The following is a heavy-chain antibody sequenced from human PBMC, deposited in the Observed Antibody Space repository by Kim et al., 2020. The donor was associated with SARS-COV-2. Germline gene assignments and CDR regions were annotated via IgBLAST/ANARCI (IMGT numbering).Heavy chain of an antibody. CDR2: ISYDGSNK. CDR3: VKSIVGAPFDP. Sequence: GGSLRLSCAASGFTFSSYGMHWVRQAPGKGLEWVAVISYDGSNKYYADSVKGRFTISRDNSKNTLYLQMNSLRAGDTAVYYCVKSIVGAPFDPWGQGTLV. D-gene: IGHD1-26*01. CDR1: GFTFSSYG. J-gene: IGHJ5*02. V-gene: IGHV3-30*18.